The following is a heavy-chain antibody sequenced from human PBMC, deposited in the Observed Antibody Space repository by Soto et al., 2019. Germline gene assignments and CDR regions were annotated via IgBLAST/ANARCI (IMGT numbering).Heavy chain of an antibody. CDR2: IYHSGST. D-gene: IGHD3-10*01. J-gene: IGHJ4*02. V-gene: IGHV4-30-2*01. CDR1: GGSISSGGYS. CDR3: ARGNWDGLGY. Sequence: QLQLQESGSGLVKPSQTLSLTCAVSGGSISSGGYSWSWIRQPPGKGLEWIGYIYHSGSTYYNPSLTSRVNISVDRAKNQFSLKLSSVTAADTAAYYCARGNWDGLGYWGQGTLVTVSS.